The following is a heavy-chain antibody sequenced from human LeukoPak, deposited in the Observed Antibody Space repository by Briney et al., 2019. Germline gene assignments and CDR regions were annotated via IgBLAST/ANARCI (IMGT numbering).Heavy chain of an antibody. V-gene: IGHV4-34*01. CDR1: GGSFSGYY. CDR3: ASAGTGRITHNHPIHDY. J-gene: IGHJ4*02. CDR2: INHSGST. Sequence: SETLSLTCAVYGGSFSGYYWSWIRQPPGKGLEWIGEINHSGSTNYNPSLKSRVTISVDTSKNQFSLKLSSVTAADTAVYYCASAGTGRITHNHPIHDYWGQGTLVTVSS. D-gene: IGHD3-10*01.